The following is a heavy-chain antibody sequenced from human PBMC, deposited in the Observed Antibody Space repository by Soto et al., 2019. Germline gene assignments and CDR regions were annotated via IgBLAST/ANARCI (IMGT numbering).Heavy chain of an antibody. CDR3: TTDTIFGDY. Sequence: GGSLRLSCAASGFTFSNAWMNWVRQAPGKGLEWVGRIKSKTEGGTTDYAVPVKGRFTISRDDSKNTLYLQMNSLKTEDTAVYYCTTDTIFGDYWGQGTLVTVSS. D-gene: IGHD3-3*01. V-gene: IGHV3-15*07. J-gene: IGHJ4*02. CDR1: GFTFSNAW. CDR2: IKSKTEGGTT.